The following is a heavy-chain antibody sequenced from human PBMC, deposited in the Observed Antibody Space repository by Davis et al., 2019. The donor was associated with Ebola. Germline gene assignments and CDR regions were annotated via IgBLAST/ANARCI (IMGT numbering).Heavy chain of an antibody. CDR2: ISYDGSNK. CDR3: AKDVHKTIRSNYMDV. CDR1: GFTFSSYG. D-gene: IGHD1-7*01. V-gene: IGHV3-30*18. J-gene: IGHJ6*03. Sequence: GESLKISCAASGFTFSSYGMHWVRQAPGKGLEWVAVISYDGSNKYYADSVKGRFTISRDNSKNTLYLQMNSLRAEDTAVYYCAKDVHKTIRSNYMDVWGKGTTVTVSS.